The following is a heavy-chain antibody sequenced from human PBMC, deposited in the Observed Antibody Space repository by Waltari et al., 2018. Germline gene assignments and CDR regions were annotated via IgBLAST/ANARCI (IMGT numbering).Heavy chain of an antibody. J-gene: IGHJ4*02. CDR3: ARDLIESYYDSSGYYRPIGY. D-gene: IGHD3-22*01. CDR1: GGSISSGGYY. CDR2: IYYSGST. V-gene: IGHV4-31*03. Sequence: QVQLQESGPGLVKPSQTLSLTCTVSGGSISSGGYYWSWIRQHPGKGLEWIGYIYYSGSTYYNPSLKSRVTISVDTSKNQFSLKLSSLTAADTAVYYCARDLIESYYDSSGYYRPIGYWGQGTLVTVSS.